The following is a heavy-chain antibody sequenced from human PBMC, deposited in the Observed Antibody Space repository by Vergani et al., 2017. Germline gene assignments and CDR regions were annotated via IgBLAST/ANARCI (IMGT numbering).Heavy chain of an antibody. CDR1: GFPSSRYG. D-gene: IGHD2-2*01. CDR2: ISYDGSNK. Sequence: QVQWVECGGGVVQPGRPLTLPCAAFGFPSSRYGRHWVCQAPGKGLEWVAVISYDGSNKYYADSVKGRFTISRDNSKNTVYLQMNSLRAKDTGVYYYAKPAATHYYVFYTDVWGK. CDR3: AKPAATHYYVFYTDV. V-gene: IGHV3-30*18. J-gene: IGHJ6*03.